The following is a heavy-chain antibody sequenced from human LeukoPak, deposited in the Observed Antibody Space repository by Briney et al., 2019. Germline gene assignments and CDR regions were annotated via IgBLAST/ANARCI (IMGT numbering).Heavy chain of an antibody. V-gene: IGHV3-13*01. CDR3: ENTPPDYAFWRGYYFDD. Sequence: QSGGSLRLSCAASGFTFNSYDMHWVRQAPGEGLEWVSSIGTAGDTHYPDSVKGRFTISRENAKNSFYLQMNTLGDGETAVYYCENTPPDYAFWRGYYFDDWGQGTLVTVSS. D-gene: IGHD3-3*01. J-gene: IGHJ4*02. CDR1: GFTFNSYD. CDR2: IGTAGDT.